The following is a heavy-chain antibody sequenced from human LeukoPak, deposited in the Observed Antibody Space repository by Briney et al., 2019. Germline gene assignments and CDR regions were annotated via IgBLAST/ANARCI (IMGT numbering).Heavy chain of an antibody. V-gene: IGHV4-39*01. CDR2: LYYSGST. Sequence: KTSETLSLTCTVSGGSISTSPYHWGWIRQPPGKGLECIGTLYYSGSTNYNPSLKSRLTISVDTSKNQFSLKLTSVTAADTAVYYCARQVEDDSGYYNEYYFDYWGQGTLVTVSS. J-gene: IGHJ4*02. D-gene: IGHD3-22*01. CDR3: ARQVEDDSGYYNEYYFDY. CDR1: GGSISTSPYH.